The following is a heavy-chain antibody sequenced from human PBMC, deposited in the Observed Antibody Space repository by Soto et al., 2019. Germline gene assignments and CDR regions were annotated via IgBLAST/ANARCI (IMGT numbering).Heavy chain of an antibody. D-gene: IGHD2-15*01. CDR2: IYYSGST. CDR3: ARVADCSGGRCYFSVDY. J-gene: IGHJ4*02. CDR1: GGSISSGDYY. Sequence: SETLSLTCTVSGGSISSGDYYWSWIRQPPGKDLEWIGYIYYSGSTYYNPSLKSRVTISVDTSKNQFSLKLSSVTAADTAVYYCARVADCSGGRCYFSVDYWGQGTLVTVSS. V-gene: IGHV4-30-4*01.